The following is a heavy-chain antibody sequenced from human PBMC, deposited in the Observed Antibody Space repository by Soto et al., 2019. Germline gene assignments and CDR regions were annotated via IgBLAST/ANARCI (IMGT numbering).Heavy chain of an antibody. Sequence: ASVKLSCKASGYSFTDYHIHWVRQAPGQGLEWLGRINPKSGGTSTAQKFQGWVTLTTDTSISTASMELTWLTSDDAAFSYCARGDSTDCSSGVCSFVYNHDMDVWG. D-gene: IGHD2-8*01. CDR2: INPKSGGT. J-gene: IGHJ6*02. V-gene: IGHV1-2*04. CDR1: GYSFTDYH. CDR3: ARGDSTDCSSGVCSFVYNHDMDV.